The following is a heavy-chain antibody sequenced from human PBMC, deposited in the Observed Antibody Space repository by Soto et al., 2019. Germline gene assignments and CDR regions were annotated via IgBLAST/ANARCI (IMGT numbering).Heavy chain of an antibody. CDR3: ARDGAREAALWRVTLGGGRFDP. J-gene: IGHJ5*02. D-gene: IGHD6-25*01. CDR2: IVPMFGTA. Sequence: QVQLVQSGAEVKKPRSSVNVSCKTSGGTFGNSAVAWVRQAPGQGLEWMGGIVPMFGTANYAQKFQGRLTITAEDMTSTADMELGSLGSGDTAVYYCARDGAREAALWRVTLGGGRFDPWGQGTLVTVSS. CDR1: GGTFGNSA. V-gene: IGHV1-69*12.